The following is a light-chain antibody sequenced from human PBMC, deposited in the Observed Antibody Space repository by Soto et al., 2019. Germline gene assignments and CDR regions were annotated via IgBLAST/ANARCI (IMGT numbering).Light chain of an antibody. CDR3: LQLNSYPLFT. V-gene: IGKV1-9*01. Sequence: IQLTQSPSSLSASVGDRVTITCRASQGISSYLAWYQQKPGKAPKLLIYAASTLQSGVPSRFSGSGSGTDFTLTISSLQPEDFATYYCLQLNSYPLFTFGPGTKVDIK. CDR1: QGISSY. J-gene: IGKJ3*01. CDR2: AAS.